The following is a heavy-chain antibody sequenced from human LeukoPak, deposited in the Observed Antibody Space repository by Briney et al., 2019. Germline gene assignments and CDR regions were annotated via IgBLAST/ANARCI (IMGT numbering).Heavy chain of an antibody. J-gene: IGHJ6*04. CDR1: EFTFSDYF. CDR2: ISGSGNTI. Sequence: SGGSLRLSCAASEFTFSDYFMSWIRQAPGKGLECISYISGSGNTINYADSVKGRFTISRDNAKNSLYLQMNSLRAEDTAVYYCAELGITMIGGVWGKGTTVTISS. CDR3: AELGITMIGGV. D-gene: IGHD3-10*02. V-gene: IGHV3-11*04.